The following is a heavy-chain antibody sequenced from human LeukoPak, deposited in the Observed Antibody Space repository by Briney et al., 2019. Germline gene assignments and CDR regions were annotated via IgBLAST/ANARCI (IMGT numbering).Heavy chain of an antibody. CDR2: TNHSGST. V-gene: IGHV4-34*01. Sequence: PSETLSLTCAVYGGSFSGYYWSWIRQPPGKGLEWIGETNHSGSTNYNPSLKSRVTISVDTSKNQFSLKLSSVTAADTAVHYCARDRFDSSGYYSDYWGQGTLVTVSS. CDR3: ARDRFDSSGYYSDY. D-gene: IGHD3-22*01. CDR1: GGSFSGYY. J-gene: IGHJ4*02.